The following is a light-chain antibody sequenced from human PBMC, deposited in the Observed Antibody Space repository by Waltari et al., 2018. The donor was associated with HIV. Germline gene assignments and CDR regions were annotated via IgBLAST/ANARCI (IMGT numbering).Light chain of an antibody. CDR2: GVS. CDR3: QQYFNYPFT. V-gene: IGKV1-8*01. CDR1: QAIDSS. Sequence: DPVAITCRASQAIDSSLAWYQQKPGGAPKLLIYGVSTLESGVASRFSGSGFGTQFTLTIGCLQPEDFATYYCQQYFNYPFTFGPGTKV. J-gene: IGKJ3*01.